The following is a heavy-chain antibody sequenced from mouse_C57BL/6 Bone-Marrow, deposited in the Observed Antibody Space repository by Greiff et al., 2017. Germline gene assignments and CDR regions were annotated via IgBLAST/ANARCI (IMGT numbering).Heavy chain of an antibody. J-gene: IGHJ2*01. CDR1: GYTFTSYG. CDR2: IYPRSGNT. V-gene: IGHV1-81*01. Sequence: QVQLKQSGAELARPGASVKLSCKASGYTFTSYGISWVKQRTGQGLEWIGEIYPRSGNTYYNEKFKGKATLTADKSSSTAYMELRSLTSEDSAVYFCASLSGDYWGQGTTLTVSS. CDR3: ASLSGDY. D-gene: IGHD3-1*01.